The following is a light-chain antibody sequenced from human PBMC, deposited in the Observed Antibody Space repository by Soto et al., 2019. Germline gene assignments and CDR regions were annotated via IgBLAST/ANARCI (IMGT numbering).Light chain of an antibody. CDR2: GAS. J-gene: IGKJ1*01. V-gene: IGKV3-15*01. Sequence: ETVMTQSPGTLSVSPGERATLSCRASQSVRSNLAWYQQKPGQAPRLLIYGASTRATGIPARFSGSGSGTEFTLTISSLQSEDFAVYYCQHYNNWPPWTFGQGTKVEIK. CDR3: QHYNNWPPWT. CDR1: QSVRSN.